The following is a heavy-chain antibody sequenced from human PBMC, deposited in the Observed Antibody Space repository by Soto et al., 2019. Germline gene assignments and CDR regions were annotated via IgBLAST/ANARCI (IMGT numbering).Heavy chain of an antibody. CDR3: AKDLGRTWYEDY. CDR2: ISGSGNTS. CDR1: GFTFSSYA. D-gene: IGHD6-13*01. Sequence: EVQLLESGGGLVQPGGSLRLSCAASGFTFSSYAMTWVRQAPGKGLEWVSAISGSGNTSYYADSVKGRFTISRDSSKKMLYLQMNSLRPEDTAVYYCAKDLGRTWYEDYWGQGTLVTVSS. V-gene: IGHV3-23*01. J-gene: IGHJ4*02.